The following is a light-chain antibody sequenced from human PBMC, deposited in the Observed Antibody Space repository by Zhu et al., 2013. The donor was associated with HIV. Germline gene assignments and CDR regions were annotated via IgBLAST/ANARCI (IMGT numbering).Light chain of an antibody. J-gene: IGKJ1*01. CDR2: DAS. CDR3: QQYNSYSRT. V-gene: IGKV1-33*01. Sequence: DIQMTQSPSSLSASVGDRVTITCQASQGITNYLNWYQQKPGKAPKLLIYDASNLETGVPSRFSGSGSGTEFTLTISSLQPDDFATYYCQQYNSYSRTFGQGTKVEIK. CDR1: QGITNY.